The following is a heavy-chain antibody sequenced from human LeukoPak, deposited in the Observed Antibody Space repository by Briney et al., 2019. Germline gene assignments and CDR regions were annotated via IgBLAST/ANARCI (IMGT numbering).Heavy chain of an antibody. CDR1: GGSISSGGYS. Sequence: PSQTLSLTCAVSGGSISSGGYSWSWIRQPPGKGLEWIGYIYYSGSTNYNPSLKSRVTISVDTSKNQFSLKLSSVTAADTAVYYCARGAGLDYWGQGTLVTVSS. J-gene: IGHJ4*02. CDR2: IYYSGST. CDR3: ARGAGLDY. V-gene: IGHV4-61*08.